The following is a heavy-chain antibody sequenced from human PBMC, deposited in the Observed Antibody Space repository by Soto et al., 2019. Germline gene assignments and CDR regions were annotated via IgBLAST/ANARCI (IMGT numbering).Heavy chain of an antibody. CDR2: ISGSGGST. Sequence: GGSLRLSCAASGFTFSSYAISWVRQAPGKGLEWVSAISGSGGSTYYADSVKGRFTISRDNSKNTLYLQMNSLRAEDTAVYYCAKESQLWFGVKYFDYWGQGTLVTVSS. CDR3: AKESQLWFGVKYFDY. CDR1: GFTFSSYA. V-gene: IGHV3-23*01. J-gene: IGHJ4*02. D-gene: IGHD3-10*01.